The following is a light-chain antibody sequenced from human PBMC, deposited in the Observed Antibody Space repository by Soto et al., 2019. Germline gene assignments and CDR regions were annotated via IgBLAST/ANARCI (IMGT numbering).Light chain of an antibody. V-gene: IGLV1-51*01. CDR1: SSNIGNNY. CDR2: DNN. CDR3: GTWDSSLSAYV. Sequence: QSVLTQPPSVSAAPGQKVTISCSGSSSNIGNNYVSWYQQLPATAPKLLIYDNNKRPSGIPDRFSGSKSGTSATLGITGLQTGDEADYYCGTWDSSLSAYVFGTGTKLT. J-gene: IGLJ1*01.